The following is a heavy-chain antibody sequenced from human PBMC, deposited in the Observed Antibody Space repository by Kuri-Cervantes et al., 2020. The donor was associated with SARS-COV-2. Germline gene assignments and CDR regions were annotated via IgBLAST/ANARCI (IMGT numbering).Heavy chain of an antibody. D-gene: IGHD2-15*01. CDR3: AREGGSRYHDAFDI. CDR2: IYHSGST. J-gene: IGHJ3*02. CDR1: GGSISSSSYY. V-gene: IGHV4-39*07. Sequence: SETLSLTCTVSGGSISSSSYYWGWIRQPPGKGLEWIGSIYHSGSTYYNPSLKIRVTISVDTSKNQFSLKLSSVTAADTAVYYCAREGGSRYHDAFDIWGQGTMVTVSS.